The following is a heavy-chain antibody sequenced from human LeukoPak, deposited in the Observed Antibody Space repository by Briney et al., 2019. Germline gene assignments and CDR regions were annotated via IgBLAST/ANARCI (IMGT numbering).Heavy chain of an antibody. J-gene: IGHJ4*02. CDR2: ISGSGGST. D-gene: IGHD3-10*01. CDR1: GIIFSSFA. CDR3: AKGHILLWFGELLY. Sequence: GGSLRLSCAASGIIFSSFAMSWFRQPQGKGLGWFSAISGSGGSTYYADSVKGRFTISRDNSKNTLYLQMNSLRAEDTAVYYCAKGHILLWFGELLYWGQGTLVTVSS. V-gene: IGHV3-23*01.